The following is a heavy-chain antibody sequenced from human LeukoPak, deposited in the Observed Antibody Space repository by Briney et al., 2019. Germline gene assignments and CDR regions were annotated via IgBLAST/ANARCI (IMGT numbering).Heavy chain of an antibody. D-gene: IGHD3-9*01. CDR3: ARGADTGYSGDS. J-gene: IGHJ5*02. CDR2: ISSSGSSI. V-gene: IGHV3-48*03. CDR1: GFTFSSYE. Sequence: GGSLRLSCAASGFTFSSYEMNCARQAPGEGLDWISYISSSGSSIYYEGSVKGRFTISRDNAKNSLYLQMNSLRAEDTAVYYCARGADTGYSGDSWGQGTLVTVSS.